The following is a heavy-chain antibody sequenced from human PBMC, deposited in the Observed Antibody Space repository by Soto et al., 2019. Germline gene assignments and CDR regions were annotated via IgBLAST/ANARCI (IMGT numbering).Heavy chain of an antibody. J-gene: IGHJ6*02. Sequence: SVKVSCKASGGTFGSYAISWVRQAPGQGLEWMGGIIPIFGTANYAQKFQGRVTITADESTSTAYMELSSLRSEDTAVYYCAREITMVRGVNYYGMDVWGQGTTVTVSS. D-gene: IGHD3-10*01. V-gene: IGHV1-69*13. CDR1: GGTFGSYA. CDR2: IIPIFGTA. CDR3: AREITMVRGVNYYGMDV.